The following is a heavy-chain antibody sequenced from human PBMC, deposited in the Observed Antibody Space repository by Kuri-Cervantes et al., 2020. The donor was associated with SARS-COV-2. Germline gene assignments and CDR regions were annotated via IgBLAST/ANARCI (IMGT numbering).Heavy chain of an antibody. V-gene: IGHV4-59*12. CDR1: GGSISSYY. Sequence: SETLSLTCTVSGGSISSYYWSWIRQPPGKGLEWMGYIHYSGTTTYSPSLKSRLTISVDKSKNQLSLKLSSVTAADTAVYYCARASTTVFGVLIALFSSNAFDIWGQGTMVTVSS. J-gene: IGHJ3*02. CDR3: ARASTTVFGVLIALFSSNAFDI. D-gene: IGHD3-3*01. CDR2: IHYSGTT.